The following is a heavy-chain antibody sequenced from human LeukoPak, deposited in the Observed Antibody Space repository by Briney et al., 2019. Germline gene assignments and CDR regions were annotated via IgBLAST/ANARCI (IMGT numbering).Heavy chain of an antibody. Sequence: GGSLRLSCAASGFTFNHYYMTWIRQAPGKGLEWVSYISSRSSYTNYADSVKGRFTISRDNAKNALYLHMNSLRAEDTAVYYCARGGGYYYDSSDYYREEYFQHWGQGTLVTVSS. V-gene: IGHV3-11*05. CDR3: ARGGGYYYDSSDYYREEYFQH. J-gene: IGHJ1*01. CDR1: GFTFNHYY. CDR2: ISSRSSYT. D-gene: IGHD3-22*01.